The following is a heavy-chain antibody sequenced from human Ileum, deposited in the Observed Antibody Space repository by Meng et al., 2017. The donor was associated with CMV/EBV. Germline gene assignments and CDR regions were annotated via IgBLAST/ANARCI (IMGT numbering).Heavy chain of an antibody. V-gene: IGHV4-30-2*01. CDR2: MWHTGAT. D-gene: IGHD5-18*01. Sequence: CAVSGGAISGVGYSWTWIRQQPGKGLEWIGYMWHTGATYYNPSLKSRVTISVDRSKSQFSLNLSSVTAADTAVYYCARGSGYTYGYDYWGQGTLVTVSS. CDR3: ARGSGYTYGYDY. CDR1: GGAISGVGYS. J-gene: IGHJ4*02.